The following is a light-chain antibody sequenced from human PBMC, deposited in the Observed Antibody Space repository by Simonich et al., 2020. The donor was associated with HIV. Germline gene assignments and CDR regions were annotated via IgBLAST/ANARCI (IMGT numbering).Light chain of an antibody. Sequence: DIQMTQSPSSLSASVGDRVTITCRARQGMSNSLAWYQQKPGKAPKLLLYAASRLESGVPSRFSGSGSGTDYTLTISSLQPEDFATYYCQQYYSTPPITFGQGTRLEIK. CDR3: QQYYSTPPIT. J-gene: IGKJ5*01. CDR1: QGMSNS. CDR2: AAS. V-gene: IGKV1-NL1*01.